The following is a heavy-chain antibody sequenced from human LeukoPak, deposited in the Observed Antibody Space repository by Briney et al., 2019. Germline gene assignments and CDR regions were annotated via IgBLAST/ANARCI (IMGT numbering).Heavy chain of an antibody. CDR1: GFTVSSNF. V-gene: IGHV3-53*01. Sequence: PGGSLRLSCAASGFTVSSNFMSWVRQAPGKGLEWLSVIYSGGDTYYADSVKGRFTISRDSSKNTLYLQMNSLRAEDTAVYYCARDIGGIFDSWGQGTLVTVSS. CDR3: ARDIGGIFDS. J-gene: IGHJ4*02. CDR2: IYSGGDT. D-gene: IGHD1-26*01.